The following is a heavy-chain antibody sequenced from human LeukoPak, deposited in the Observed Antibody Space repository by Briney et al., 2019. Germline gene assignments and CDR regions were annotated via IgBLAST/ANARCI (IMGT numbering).Heavy chain of an antibody. D-gene: IGHD3-22*01. CDR2: IYYSGST. V-gene: IGHV4-39*01. CDR1: GGSISSSSYY. J-gene: IGHJ4*02. Sequence: SETLSLTCTVSGGSISSSSYYWGWIRQPPGKGLEWIGSIYYSGSTYCNPSLKSRVTISVDTSKNQFSLKLSSVTAADTAVYYCARQGYYYDSSGYYAPFDYWGQGTLVTVSS. CDR3: ARQGYYYDSSGYYAPFDY.